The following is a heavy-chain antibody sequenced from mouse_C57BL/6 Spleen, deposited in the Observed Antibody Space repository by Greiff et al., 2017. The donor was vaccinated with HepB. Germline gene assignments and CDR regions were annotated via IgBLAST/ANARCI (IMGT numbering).Heavy chain of an antibody. CDR1: GYSFTGYF. Sequence: EVHLVESGPELVKPGDSVKISCKASGYSFTGYFMNWVMQSHGKSLEWIGRINPYNGDTFYNQKFKGKATLTVDKSSSTAHMELRSLTSEDSAVYYCARGIYYDYGGFAYWGQGTLVTVSA. CDR3: ARGIYYDYGGFAY. CDR2: INPYNGDT. V-gene: IGHV1-20*01. J-gene: IGHJ3*01. D-gene: IGHD2-4*01.